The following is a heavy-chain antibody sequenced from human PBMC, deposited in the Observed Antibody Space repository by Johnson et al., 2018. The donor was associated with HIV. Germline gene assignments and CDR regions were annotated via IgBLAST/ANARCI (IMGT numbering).Heavy chain of an antibody. D-gene: IGHD3-22*01. CDR1: GFTFRNYA. CDR2: ISSDGSNK. J-gene: IGHJ3*02. Sequence: QVQLVESGGGVVQPGRSLRLYCAASGFTFRNYAMHWVRQAPGKGLEWVEFISSDGSNKYYADSVKGRFTISRDTSKNTLYLQMKSLRAEDTAVYYCARDQSSGPHDAFDIWGRGTMVTVSS. CDR3: ARDQSSGPHDAFDI. V-gene: IGHV3-30-3*01.